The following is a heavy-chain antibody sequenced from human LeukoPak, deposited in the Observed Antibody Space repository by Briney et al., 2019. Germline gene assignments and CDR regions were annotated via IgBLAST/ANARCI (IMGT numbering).Heavy chain of an antibody. CDR1: GGSFSGYY. CDR2: INHSGST. Sequence: SETLSLTCAVYGGSFSGYYWSWIRQPPGKGLDWIGEINHSGSTNYNPSLKSRVTISVDTSKNQFSLKLSSVTAADTAVYYCARRGWDAHLFDPWGQGTLVTVSS. CDR3: ARRGWDAHLFDP. J-gene: IGHJ5*02. D-gene: IGHD1-26*01. V-gene: IGHV4-34*01.